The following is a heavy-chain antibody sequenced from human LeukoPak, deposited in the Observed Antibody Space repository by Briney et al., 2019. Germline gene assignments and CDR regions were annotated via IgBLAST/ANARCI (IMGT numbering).Heavy chain of an antibody. CDR1: GFTFSTYW. CDR2: IKQDGSEK. Sequence: GGSLRLSCAASGFTFSTYWMTWVRQAPGKGLEWVANIKQDGSEKYYVDSVKGRFTISRDNAKNTLYLQMNSLRAEDTAVYYCARGESGSYPQLLDYWGQGTLVTVSS. J-gene: IGHJ4*02. CDR3: ARGESGSYPQLLDY. V-gene: IGHV3-7*01. D-gene: IGHD1-26*01.